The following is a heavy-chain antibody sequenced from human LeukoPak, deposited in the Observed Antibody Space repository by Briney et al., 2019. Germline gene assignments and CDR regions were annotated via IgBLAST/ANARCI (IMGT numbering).Heavy chain of an antibody. D-gene: IGHD2-21*02. CDR2: IKQDGSER. V-gene: IGHV3-7*03. CDR3: AILSDGAYCGGDCFYLDY. Sequence: GGSLRLSCAASGFTFSSYWMSWVRQAPGKGLEWVANIKQDGSERYYVDSVKGRFTISRDNAKNSLYLQMNSLRSEDTAVYYCAILSDGAYCGGDCFYLDYWGQGTLVTVSS. J-gene: IGHJ4*02. CDR1: GFTFSSYW.